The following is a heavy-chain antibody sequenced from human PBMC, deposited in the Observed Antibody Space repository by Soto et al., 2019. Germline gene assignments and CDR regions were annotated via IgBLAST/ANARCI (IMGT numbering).Heavy chain of an antibody. D-gene: IGHD2-2*01. CDR3: AGEGCSSTSCYLYYYYYMDV. J-gene: IGHJ6*03. CDR2: INAGNGNT. V-gene: IGHV1-3*01. Sequence: ASVKVSCKASGYTFTSYAMHWVRQAPGQRLEWMGWINAGNGNTKYSQKFQGRVTITRDTSASTAYMELSSLRSEDTAVYYCAGEGCSSTSCYLYYYYYMDVWGKGTTVTVSS. CDR1: GYTFTSYA.